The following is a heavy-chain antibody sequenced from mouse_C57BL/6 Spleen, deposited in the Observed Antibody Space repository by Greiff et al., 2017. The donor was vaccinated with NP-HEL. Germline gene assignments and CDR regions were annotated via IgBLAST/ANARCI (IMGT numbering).Heavy chain of an antibody. CDR1: GFSLTSYA. CDR2: IWTGGGT. J-gene: IGHJ1*03. V-gene: IGHV2-9-1*01. D-gene: IGHD3-1*01. CDR3: ARTPNSGYWYFDV. Sequence: VKLVESGPGLVAPSQSLSITCTVSGFSLTSYAISWVRQPPGKGLEWLGVIWTGGGTNYNSALKSRLSISKDNSKSQVFLKMNSLQTDDTARYYCARTPNSGYWYFDVWGTGTTVTVTS.